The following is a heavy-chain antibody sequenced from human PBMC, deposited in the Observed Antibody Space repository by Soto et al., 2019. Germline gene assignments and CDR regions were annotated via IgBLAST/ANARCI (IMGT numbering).Heavy chain of an antibody. V-gene: IGHV3-74*01. Sequence: PGGSLRLSCAGTGVTFSTYWMHWVRQAPGKGLEWVSRIKTDGTITGYADSVKGRFTISRDNAKNTLYLQMKSLRAEDTAVYYCARGGVIVVCLAVWGQGTTATLPS. D-gene: IGHD2-15*01. CDR3: ARGGVIVVCLAV. J-gene: IGHJ6*02. CDR2: IKTDGTIT. CDR1: GVTFSTYW.